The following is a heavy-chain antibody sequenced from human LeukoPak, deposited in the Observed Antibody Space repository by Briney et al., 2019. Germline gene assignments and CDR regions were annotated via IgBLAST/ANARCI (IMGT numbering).Heavy chain of an antibody. CDR3: ARGATAMAYFDC. J-gene: IGHJ4*02. CDR1: GFTFRSYS. Sequence: GGSLRPSCAASGFTFRSYSMNWVRQAPGKGLEWLSYITPSSSTIYYADSVKGRFTISRDNAKNSLYLQMNSLRDEDTAVYYCARGATAMAYFDCWGQGTLVTVSS. CDR2: ITPSSSTI. D-gene: IGHD5-18*01. V-gene: IGHV3-48*02.